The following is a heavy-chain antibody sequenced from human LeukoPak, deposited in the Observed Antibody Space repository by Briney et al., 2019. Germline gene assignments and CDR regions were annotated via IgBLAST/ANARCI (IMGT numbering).Heavy chain of an antibody. J-gene: IGHJ3*02. V-gene: IGHV1-2*02. D-gene: IGHD2-15*01. CDR1: GYTFTGYY. CDR3: ARAQDVLADDAFDI. Sequence: AASVKVSCKASGYTFTGYYMHWVRQAPGQGLEWMGWINPNSGGTNYAQKFQGRVTMTRDTSISTAYMELSRLRSDDTAVYYCARAQDVLADDAFDIWGQGTMVTVSS. CDR2: INPNSGGT.